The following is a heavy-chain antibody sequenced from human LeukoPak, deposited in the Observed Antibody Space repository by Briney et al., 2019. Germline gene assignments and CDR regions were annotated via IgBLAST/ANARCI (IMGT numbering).Heavy chain of an antibody. J-gene: IGHJ3*02. V-gene: IGHV1-18*01. Sequence: ASVKVSCKASGFTFPTYGINWMRQAPGQGLEWVGWISPYNGNTDYAQKFQGRVTMTTDTSTRTAYMELRSLRSDDTAVYYCARGDTVIVPVAGSAFDIWGQGTMVAVSS. CDR1: GFTFPTYG. CDR3: ARGDTVIVPVAGSAFDI. D-gene: IGHD2-2*01. CDR2: ISPYNGNT.